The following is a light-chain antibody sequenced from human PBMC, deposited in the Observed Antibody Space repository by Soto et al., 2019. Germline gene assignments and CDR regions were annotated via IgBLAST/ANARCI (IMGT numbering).Light chain of an antibody. J-gene: IGLJ3*02. Sequence: QPVLTQSSSASASLGSSVKLTCILSGGPNTYIIAWQQQQPGKAPRFLMTLDRSGSYNRGSGVPDRFSGSSSGADRYLTIANLLFEDEGDYYCETWYSNTHKVFGGGTKLTVL. CDR3: ETWYSNTHKV. CDR1: GGPNTYI. CDR2: LDRSGSY. V-gene: IGLV4-60*02.